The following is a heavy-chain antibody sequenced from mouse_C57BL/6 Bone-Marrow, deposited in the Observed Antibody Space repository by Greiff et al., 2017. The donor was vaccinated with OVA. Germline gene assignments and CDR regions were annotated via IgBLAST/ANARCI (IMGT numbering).Heavy chain of an antibody. V-gene: IGHV1-50*01. J-gene: IGHJ3*01. CDR2: IDPSDSYT. Sequence: VQLQQPGAELVKPGASVKLSCKASGYTFTSYWMQWVKQRPGQGLEWIGEIDPSDSYTNYNQKFKGKATLTVDTSSSTASMQLSSLTSEDSAVYYCSRWGTFRYWGKGTLVTVSA. CDR1: GYTFTSYW. CDR3: SRWGTFRY.